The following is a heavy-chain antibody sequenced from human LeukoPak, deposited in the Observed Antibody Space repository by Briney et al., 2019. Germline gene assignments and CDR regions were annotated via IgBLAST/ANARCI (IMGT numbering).Heavy chain of an antibody. D-gene: IGHD5-18*01. CDR2: IHYRGST. CDR3: ARSVLGYSYGLHIDY. V-gene: IGHV4-59*01. CDR1: GGSISSYY. J-gene: IGHJ4*02. Sequence: ETLSLTCTVSGGSISSYYWSWIRQSPGEGLEWIGYIHYRGSTNYNPSLKSRVTISVDTSKNQFSLTLSSLTAADTAVYYCARSVLGYSYGLHIDYWGQGTLVTVSS.